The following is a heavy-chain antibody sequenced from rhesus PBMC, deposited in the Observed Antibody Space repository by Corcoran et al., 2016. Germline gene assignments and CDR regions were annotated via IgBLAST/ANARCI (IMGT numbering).Heavy chain of an antibody. J-gene: IGHJ6*01. CDR2: NKRGGGST. V-gene: IGHV3S25*01. D-gene: IGHD6-25*01. Sequence: EVQLVESGGGSAKPGGSLRLSCAASGFTFSSYWMNWVRQAHGKGQRKGLEGVSANKRGGGSTYYADSVKGRFTISRDNSKNTLSLQMNSLRAEDTAVYYCAKDPGYSGSWNEVDGLDSWGQGVVVTVSS. CDR3: AKDPGYSGSWNEVDGLDS. CDR1: GFTFSSYW.